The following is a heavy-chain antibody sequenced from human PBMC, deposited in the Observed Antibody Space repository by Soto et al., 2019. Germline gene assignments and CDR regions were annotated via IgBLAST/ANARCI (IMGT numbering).Heavy chain of an antibody. CDR2: INVYSGTT. CDR3: ARGRGGYLSSSGHTHNYLDY. CDR1: GYTFSDYG. V-gene: IGHV1-18*01. D-gene: IGHD3-22*01. J-gene: IGHJ4*02. Sequence: QVHLVQSGSEVKTAGAAVKVSCKASGYTFSDYGVIWVRQAPGQGLEWMGWINVYSGTTNYLPKFQGRVTMTTDTSTSTLYMELRDLSSEDTAVYYCARGRGGYLSSSGHTHNYLDYWGQGTLVTVSS.